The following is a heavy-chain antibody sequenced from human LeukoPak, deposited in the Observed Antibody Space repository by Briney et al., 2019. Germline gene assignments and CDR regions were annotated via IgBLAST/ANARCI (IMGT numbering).Heavy chain of an antibody. V-gene: IGHV1-8*01. CDR1: GYTFTSYD. Sequence: ASVKVSCKASGYTFTSYDINWVRQATGQGLEWMGWMNPNSGNTGYAQKFQGRVTMTRNTSISTAYMELSSLRSEDTAVYYCARDPETTVTTLYYFDYWGQGTLVTVSS. J-gene: IGHJ4*02. CDR3: ARDPETTVTTLYYFDY. D-gene: IGHD4-17*01. CDR2: MNPNSGNT.